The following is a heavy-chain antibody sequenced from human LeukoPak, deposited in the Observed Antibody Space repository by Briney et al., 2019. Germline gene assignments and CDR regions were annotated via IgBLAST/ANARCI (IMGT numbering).Heavy chain of an antibody. Sequence: GGFLRLSCAASGFTFSDYAMSWVRQAPGKGLEWVSSISGGSGSTYYADSVNGRFIISRDNSKNTLYLQMNSLRAEDTALYYCAKDRYYDPIAYRAFDPWGQGTLVTVSS. CDR2: ISGGSGST. CDR3: AKDRYYDPIAYRAFDP. CDR1: GFTFSDYA. D-gene: IGHD3-22*01. J-gene: IGHJ5*02. V-gene: IGHV3-23*01.